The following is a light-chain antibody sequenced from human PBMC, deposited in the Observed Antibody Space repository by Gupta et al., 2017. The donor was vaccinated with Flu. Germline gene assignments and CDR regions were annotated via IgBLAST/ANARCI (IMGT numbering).Light chain of an antibody. Sequence: IQMTQSPSFVSASVGDSVTITCRASQNVGRGVNWFLQKVGKAPKLLIYVTDQLDNDVPSRFSGSGSGTXFTLTIXGLQPDDFGVYLCQQGHRLPLTFGXGTKVDVK. CDR3: QQGHRLPLT. CDR2: VTD. CDR1: QNVGRG. V-gene: IGKV1-12*01. J-gene: IGKJ3*01.